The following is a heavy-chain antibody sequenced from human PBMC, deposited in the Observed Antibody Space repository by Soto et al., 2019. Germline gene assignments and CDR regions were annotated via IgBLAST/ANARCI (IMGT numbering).Heavy chain of an antibody. V-gene: IGHV1-69*01. Sequence: QVQLVQSGAEVKKPGSSVKVSCKASGCTFSSYAISWVRQAPGQGLGWMGVIIPIFGTANYAQTFQGRVKVTADESTSPAYLELSSLRCEATAVYYCARDQHGEYGGRFGYWGKGTLVTVAS. CDR3: ARDQHGEYGGRFGY. J-gene: IGHJ4*02. CDR2: IIPIFGTA. D-gene: IGHD4-17*01. CDR1: GCTFSSYA.